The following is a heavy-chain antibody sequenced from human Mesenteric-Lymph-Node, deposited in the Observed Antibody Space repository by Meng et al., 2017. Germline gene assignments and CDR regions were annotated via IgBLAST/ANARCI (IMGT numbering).Heavy chain of an antibody. CDR2: MNPNSGNT. CDR3: ARGRRRGYSYWTDY. J-gene: IGHJ4*02. V-gene: IGHV1-8*03. D-gene: IGHD5-18*01. CDR1: GYTFTSYD. Sequence: ASVKVSCKASGYTFTSYDINWVRQATGQGLEWMGWMNPNSGNTGYVQKFQGRVTITRNTSISTAYMELSSLRSEDTAVYYCARGRRRGYSYWTDYWGQGTLVTVSS.